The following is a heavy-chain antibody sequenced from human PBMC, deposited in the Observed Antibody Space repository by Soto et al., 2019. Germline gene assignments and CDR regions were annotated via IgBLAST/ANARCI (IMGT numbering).Heavy chain of an antibody. CDR3: ARGGVDVVATSAFDY. CDR2: INPILGTP. D-gene: IGHD5-12*01. J-gene: IGHJ4*02. CDR1: GATYSTYA. Sequence: SVKVSCKASGATYSTYAISWVRQAPGQGLEWMGGINPILGTPDYAHKFQGRVTITADEATSTCYMELGSLGSEYTALYFCARGGVDVVATSAFDYWGQGTLVTVSS. V-gene: IGHV1-69*13.